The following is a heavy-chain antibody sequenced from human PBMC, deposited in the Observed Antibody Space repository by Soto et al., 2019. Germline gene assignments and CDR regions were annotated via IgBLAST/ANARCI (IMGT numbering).Heavy chain of an antibody. V-gene: IGHV4-31*03. CDR1: GDAIYIGGYY. D-gene: IGHD2-15*01. J-gene: IGHJ5*02. Sequence: PSETLSLTCTVSGDAIYIGGYYWTWIRQHPGKGLEWIGYIYHTGKTYYNPSLESRVTMSVDTSKNQFSLKLASVTAADTAVYYWARDGSGTANWIDPWGQGTLVTVYS. CDR3: ARDGSGTANWIDP. CDR2: IYHTGKT.